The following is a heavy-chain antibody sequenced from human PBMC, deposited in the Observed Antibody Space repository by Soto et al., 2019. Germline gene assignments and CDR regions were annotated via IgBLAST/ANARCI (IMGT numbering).Heavy chain of an antibody. D-gene: IGHD4-4*01. J-gene: IGHJ6*02. CDR3: ARDGDGRMTTNPYYYNGMDV. CDR2: VYHNRGA. V-gene: IGHV4-38-2*02. CDR1: GYSISSGYY. Sequence: SETLSLTCAVSGYSISSGYYWGWIRQPPGKGLEWIGTVYHNRGAYYNPSLKSRVTISVDTSKNQFSLRLTSVTAADSAVYYCARDGDGRMTTNPYYYNGMDVWGPGTTVTVSS.